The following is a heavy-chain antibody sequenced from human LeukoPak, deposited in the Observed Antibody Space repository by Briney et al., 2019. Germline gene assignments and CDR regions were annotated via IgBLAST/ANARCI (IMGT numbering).Heavy chain of an antibody. Sequence: SETLSLTCTVSGGSISSSSYYWGGIRQPPGKGLEWNGSIYYSGSTYYNPSLKSRVTISVDTSKNQFSLKLSSVTAADTAVYYCARTYYGSGSYGYEIDYWGQGTLVTVSS. V-gene: IGHV4-39*01. D-gene: IGHD3-10*01. J-gene: IGHJ4*02. CDR3: ARTYYGSGSYGYEIDY. CDR2: IYYSGST. CDR1: GGSISSSSYY.